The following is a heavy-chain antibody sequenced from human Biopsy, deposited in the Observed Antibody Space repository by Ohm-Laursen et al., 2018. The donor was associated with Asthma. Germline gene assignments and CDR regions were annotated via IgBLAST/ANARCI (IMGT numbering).Heavy chain of an antibody. CDR1: GGSISSFY. D-gene: IGHD6-19*01. J-gene: IGHJ4*02. V-gene: IGHV4-59*01. CDR3: VRAVRNEQWLAPFDY. CDR2: VYWTGST. Sequence: TLSLTCRVYGGSISSFYWSWIRQSPEKGLEWMGYVYWTGSTNYNPSPKSRITMSVDTSKNRMFLELTSVTAADTAIYYCVRAVRNEQWLAPFDYWGQGKPVTVSS.